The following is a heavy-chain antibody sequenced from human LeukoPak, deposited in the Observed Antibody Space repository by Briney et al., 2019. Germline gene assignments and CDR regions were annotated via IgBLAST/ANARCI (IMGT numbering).Heavy chain of an antibody. D-gene: IGHD2-21*02. V-gene: IGHV1-69*01. J-gene: IGHJ5*02. Sequence: GASVKVSCKASGGTFSSYAISWVRQAPGQGLEWMGGIIPIFGTANYAQKFQGRVTITADESTSTAYMELSSLRSEDTAVYYCARVDCGGDCYPDRNWFDPWGQGTLVTVSS. CDR1: GGTFSSYA. CDR3: ARVDCGGDCYPDRNWFDP. CDR2: IIPIFGTA.